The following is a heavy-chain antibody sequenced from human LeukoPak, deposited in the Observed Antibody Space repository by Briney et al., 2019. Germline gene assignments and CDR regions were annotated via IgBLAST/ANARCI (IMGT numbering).Heavy chain of an antibody. CDR3: ARVRYSGSYWGSYYFDY. CDR2: ISSSGSTI. D-gene: IGHD1-26*01. CDR1: GFTFSSYG. V-gene: IGHV3-48*01. Sequence: GGSLRLSGAASGFTFSSYGMNWVRQAPGKGLEWVSYISSSGSTIYYADSVKGRFTISRDNSKNTLYLQMNSLRAEDTAVYYCARVRYSGSYWGSYYFDYWGQGTLVTVSS. J-gene: IGHJ4*02.